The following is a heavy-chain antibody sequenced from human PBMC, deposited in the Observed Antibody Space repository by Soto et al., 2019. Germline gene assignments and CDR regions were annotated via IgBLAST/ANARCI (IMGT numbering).Heavy chain of an antibody. J-gene: IGHJ6*02. Sequence: VEVSCKASGYTFTRYGISWVRQAPGQGLEWMGWISGYNGDTNYAQKFQDRVSMTIDTSTGTAYMELRSLTSDDTAIYYCAKNVQSPYYCYGLDVWGQGTKVTVSS. CDR1: GYTFTRYG. CDR2: ISGYNGDT. V-gene: IGHV1-18*01. D-gene: IGHD3-10*02. CDR3: AKNVQSPYYCYGLDV.